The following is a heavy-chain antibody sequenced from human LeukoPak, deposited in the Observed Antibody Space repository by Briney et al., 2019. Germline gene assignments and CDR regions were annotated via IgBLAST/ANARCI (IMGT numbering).Heavy chain of an antibody. Sequence: ASVKVSCKTSGYTFTNYDINWVRQAPGQRLEWMGWINAGNGNTKYSQKFQGRVTITRDTSASTAYMELSSLRSEDTAVYYCARSPYSGSYPFDYWGQGTLVTVSS. CDR1: GYTFTNYD. CDR3: ARSPYSGSYPFDY. J-gene: IGHJ4*02. CDR2: INAGNGNT. D-gene: IGHD1-26*01. V-gene: IGHV1-3*01.